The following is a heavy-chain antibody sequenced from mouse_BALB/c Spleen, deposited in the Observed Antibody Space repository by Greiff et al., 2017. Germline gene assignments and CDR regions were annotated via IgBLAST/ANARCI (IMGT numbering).Heavy chain of an antibody. CDR2: IDPENGDT. CDR3: NGYYGSSPMDY. Sequence: VQLQQSGAELVRPGASVKLSCTASGFNIKDYYMHWVKQRPEQGLEWIGWIDPENGDTEYAPKFQGKATMTADKSSNTAYLQLSSLTSEDTAVYYCNGYYGSSPMDYWGQGTSVTVSS. CDR1: GFNIKDYY. J-gene: IGHJ4*01. D-gene: IGHD1-1*01. V-gene: IGHV14-4*02.